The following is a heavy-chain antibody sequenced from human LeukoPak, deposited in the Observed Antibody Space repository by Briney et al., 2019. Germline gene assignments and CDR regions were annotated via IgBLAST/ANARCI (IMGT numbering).Heavy chain of an antibody. CDR3: ARAGYSSSLYDYYFYMDV. D-gene: IGHD6-13*01. J-gene: IGHJ6*03. CDR1: GFTFSTYT. Sequence: GGSLRLSCAASGFTFSTYTMIWVRQAPGKGLEWVSSISTSSSDIYYGDSVKGRFTISRDNAKNSVFLQMNSLRAADTAVYYCARAGYSSSLYDYYFYMDVWGKGTTVTVSS. V-gene: IGHV3-21*01. CDR2: ISTSSSDI.